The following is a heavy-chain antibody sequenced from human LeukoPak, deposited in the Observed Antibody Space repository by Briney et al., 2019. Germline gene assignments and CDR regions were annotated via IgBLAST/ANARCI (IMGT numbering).Heavy chain of an antibody. Sequence: PGGSLRLSCAASGFTLSSYGIHWVRQAPGKGLEWVAFMRYDGSNKYYADSVKGRFTISRDNSKNTLYLQMNSLRAEDTAVYYCAKCVRGLEWFPTGYYYYMDVWGKGTTVTVSS. CDR3: AKCVRGLEWFPTGYYYYMDV. CDR1: GFTLSSYG. J-gene: IGHJ6*03. V-gene: IGHV3-30*02. D-gene: IGHD3-3*01. CDR2: MRYDGSNK.